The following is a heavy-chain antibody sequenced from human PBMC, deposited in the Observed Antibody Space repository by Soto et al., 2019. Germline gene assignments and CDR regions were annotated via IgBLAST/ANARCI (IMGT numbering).Heavy chain of an antibody. CDR1: GGTFSSYA. Sequence: QVQLVQSGAEVKKPGSSVKVSCKASGGTFSSYAISWVRQAPGQGLEWMGGIIPIFGTATYAQKFQGRVTITADESTSTAYMELSSLRSEETAVYYCARSHIVATICAGHFDSWGQGTLVTVSS. CDR2: IIPIFGTA. CDR3: ARSHIVATICAGHFDS. D-gene: IGHD5-12*01. V-gene: IGHV1-69*01. J-gene: IGHJ4*02.